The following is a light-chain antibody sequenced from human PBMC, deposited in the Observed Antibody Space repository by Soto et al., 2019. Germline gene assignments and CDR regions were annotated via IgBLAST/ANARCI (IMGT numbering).Light chain of an antibody. CDR2: DVS. CDR3: SSYTSSSILV. CDR1: SSDVGGYNY. J-gene: IGLJ2*01. V-gene: IGLV2-14*01. Sequence: QSALTQPASVSGSPGQSITISCTGTSSDVGGYNYVSWYQQHPGKAPKLMIYDVSNRPSGVSNRFSGSKSGNTASLTISGLQAEDEADYYCSSYTSSSILVFGGGIKVTVL.